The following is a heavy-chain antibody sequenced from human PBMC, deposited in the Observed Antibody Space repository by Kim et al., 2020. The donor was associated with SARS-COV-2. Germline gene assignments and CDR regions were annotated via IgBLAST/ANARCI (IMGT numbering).Heavy chain of an antibody. CDR2: IKSKTDGGTT. Sequence: GGSLRLSCAASGFTFSNAWMSWVRQAPGKGLEWVGRIKSKTDGGTTDYAAPVKGRFTISRDDSKNTLYLQMNSLKTEDTAVYYCTTDPDILTDTIYYYYYYGMDVWGQGTTVTVSS. J-gene: IGHJ6*02. CDR1: GFTFSNAW. V-gene: IGHV3-15*01. D-gene: IGHD3-9*01. CDR3: TTDPDILTDTIYYYYYYGMDV.